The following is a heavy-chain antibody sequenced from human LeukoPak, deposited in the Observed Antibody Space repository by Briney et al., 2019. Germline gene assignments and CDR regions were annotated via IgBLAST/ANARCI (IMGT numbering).Heavy chain of an antibody. V-gene: IGHV1-2*02. CDR3: AREAAAAGENYFDY. Sequence: ASVKVSCKASGYTFTGYYMHWVRQAPGQGLEWMGWINPKSGGTNYAQKFQGRVTMTRDTSISTAYMELSRLRSDDTAVYYCAREAAAAGENYFDYWGQGTLVSVSS. CDR2: INPKSGGT. CDR1: GYTFTGYY. J-gene: IGHJ4*02. D-gene: IGHD6-13*01.